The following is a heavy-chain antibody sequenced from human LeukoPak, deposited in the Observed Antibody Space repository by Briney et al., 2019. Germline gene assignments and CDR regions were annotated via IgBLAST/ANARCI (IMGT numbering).Heavy chain of an antibody. V-gene: IGHV4-31*03. J-gene: IGHJ5*02. CDR2: IYYSGST. Sequence: SEALSLTCTVSGGSISSSSYYWGWIRQHPGKGLEWIGYIYYSGSTYYSPSLKSRVTISVDTSKNQFSLKLSSVTAADTAVYYCARDRRDCSSTSCFVSPSFDPWGQGTLVTVSS. CDR1: GGSISSSSYY. CDR3: ARDRRDCSSTSCFVSPSFDP. D-gene: IGHD2-2*01.